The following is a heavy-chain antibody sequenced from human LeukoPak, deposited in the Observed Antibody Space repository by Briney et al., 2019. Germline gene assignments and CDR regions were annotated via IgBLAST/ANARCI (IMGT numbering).Heavy chain of an antibody. J-gene: IGHJ4*02. Sequence: ASVKVSCKASGYTFTGYYVHWVRQAPGQGLEWMGWINPNSGGTNYAQKFQGWVTMTRDTSISTAYMELSRLRSDDTAVYYCARERIAVAGTLDYWGQGTLVTVSS. D-gene: IGHD6-19*01. CDR1: GYTFTGYY. V-gene: IGHV1-2*04. CDR3: ARERIAVAGTLDY. CDR2: INPNSGGT.